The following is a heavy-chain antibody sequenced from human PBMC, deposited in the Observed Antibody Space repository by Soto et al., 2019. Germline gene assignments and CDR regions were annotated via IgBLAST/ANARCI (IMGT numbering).Heavy chain of an antibody. CDR1: GFTFSSYS. V-gene: IGHV3-21*01. Sequence: GGSLRLSCAASGFTFSSYSMNWVRQAPGKGLEWVSSISSSSSYIYYAGSVKGRFTISRDNAKNSLYLQMNSLRAEDTAVYYCARRYCSGGSCYSGAFDIWGQGTMVTVSS. CDR3: ARRYCSGGSCYSGAFDI. CDR2: ISSSSSYI. D-gene: IGHD2-15*01. J-gene: IGHJ3*02.